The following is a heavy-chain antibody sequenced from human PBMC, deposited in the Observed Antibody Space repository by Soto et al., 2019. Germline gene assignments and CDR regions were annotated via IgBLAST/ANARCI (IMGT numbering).Heavy chain of an antibody. CDR3: ARDLGCSGGSCYRPFDY. V-gene: IGHV1-69*13. J-gene: IGHJ4*02. CDR1: GGTFSSYA. CDR2: IIPIFGTA. D-gene: IGHD2-15*01. Sequence: ASVKVSCKASGGTFSSYAISWVRQAPGQGLEWMGGIIPIFGTANYAQKFQGRVTITADESTSTAYMELSSLRSEDTAVYYCARDLGCSGGSCYRPFDYWGQGILVTVSS.